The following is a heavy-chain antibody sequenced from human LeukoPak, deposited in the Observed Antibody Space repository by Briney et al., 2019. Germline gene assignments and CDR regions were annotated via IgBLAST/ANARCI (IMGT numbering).Heavy chain of an antibody. Sequence: SETLSLTCTVSGGSICSYYWSWIRQPPGKGLEWSGYIYYSGSTNYNPSLESRVTISVDTSKNQFSLKLSSVTAADTAVYYCARDRWATVYAFDIWGQGTMVTVSS. D-gene: IGHD4-17*01. J-gene: IGHJ3*02. CDR3: ARDRWATVYAFDI. CDR2: IYYSGST. V-gene: IGHV4-59*01. CDR1: GGSICSYY.